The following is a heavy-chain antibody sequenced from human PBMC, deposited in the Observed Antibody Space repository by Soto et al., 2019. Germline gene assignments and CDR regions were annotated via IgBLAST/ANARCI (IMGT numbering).Heavy chain of an antibody. D-gene: IGHD5-12*01. Sequence: QVQLQESGPGLVKPSQTLSLTCTVSGGSISSGDYYWSWIRQPPGKGLEWIGYIYYSGSTYYNPSLKSRVTISVDTSKNQLSRKLSSVTAADTAVYSCARYSGYEGLRFDPWGQGTLVTVSS. CDR2: IYYSGST. CDR3: ARYSGYEGLRFDP. V-gene: IGHV4-30-4*01. CDR1: GGSISSGDYY. J-gene: IGHJ5*02.